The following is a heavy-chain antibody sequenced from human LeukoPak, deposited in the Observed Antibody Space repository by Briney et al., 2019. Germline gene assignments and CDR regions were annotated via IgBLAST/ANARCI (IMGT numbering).Heavy chain of an antibody. D-gene: IGHD2-15*01. J-gene: IGHJ4*02. CDR3: ASGSLGYCSGGSGYSGFAYNY. V-gene: IGHV1-69*04. Sequence: GASVKVSCTASGGTFSSYAISWVRQAPGQGLEWMGRIIPILGIANYAQKFQGRVTITADKSTSTAYMELSSLRSEDTAVYYCASGSLGYCSGGSGYSGFAYNYWGQGTLVTVSS. CDR1: GGTFSSYA. CDR2: IIPILGIA.